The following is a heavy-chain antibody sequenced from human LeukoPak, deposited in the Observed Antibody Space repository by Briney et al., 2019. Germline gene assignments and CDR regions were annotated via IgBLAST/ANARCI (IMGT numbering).Heavy chain of an antibody. Sequence: PSETLSLTCAVSGGSISSSNWWSWVRPPPGKGLEWIGSIYHSGSTYYNPSLKSRVTISVDTSKNQFSLKLSSVTAADTAVYYCATTRHSGCFYWGQGTLVTVSS. CDR3: ATTRHSGCFY. CDR1: GGSISSSNW. V-gene: IGHV4-4*02. D-gene: IGHD6-19*01. J-gene: IGHJ4*02. CDR2: IYHSGST.